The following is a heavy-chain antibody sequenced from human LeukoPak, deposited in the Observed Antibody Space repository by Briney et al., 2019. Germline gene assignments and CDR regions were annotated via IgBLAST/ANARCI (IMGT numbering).Heavy chain of an antibody. CDR2: ISYSGST. J-gene: IGHJ4*02. Sequence: SETLSLTCTVSGVSISSSGYYWGWIRQPPGKGLEWIGSISYSGSTYYNPSLRSRVTISVDTSKNQFSLKLTSVTAADTAVYYCAAYYYDSSGYLGCGQGTLVTVSS. D-gene: IGHD3-22*01. V-gene: IGHV4-39*01. CDR3: AAYYYDSSGYLG. CDR1: GVSISSSGYY.